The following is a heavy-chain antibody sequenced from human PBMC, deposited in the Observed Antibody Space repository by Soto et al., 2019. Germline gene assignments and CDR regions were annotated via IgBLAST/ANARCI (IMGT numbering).Heavy chain of an antibody. D-gene: IGHD3-9*01. V-gene: IGHV3-48*01. J-gene: IGHJ6*02. CDR3: ARDLARYFDWLLRDGYYGMDV. CDR2: ISSSSSTI. CDR1: GFTVRSYS. Sequence: GGSLRVSCAASGFTVRSYSMNWVRQAPGKGLEWVSYISSSSSTIYYADSVKGRFTISRDNAKNSLYLQMNSLRAEDTAVYYCARDLARYFDWLLRDGYYGMDVWGQGTTVTVSS.